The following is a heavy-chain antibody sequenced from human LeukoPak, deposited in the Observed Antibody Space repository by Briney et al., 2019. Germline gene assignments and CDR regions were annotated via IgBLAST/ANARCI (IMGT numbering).Heavy chain of an antibody. J-gene: IGHJ5*02. Sequence: GGSLKLCCAAPGLTFSGSAIHSVRQSSGRGQGWVGQLNQKHRGDATATEYAASVKGRFTIAREDSINTAYLQMKSLKTEDTALYYCTRDSGTYDWFDPWGKGTLVSVSS. D-gene: IGHD1-26*01. CDR3: TRDSGTYDWFDP. CDR1: GLTFSGSA. CDR2: LNQKHRGDAT. V-gene: IGHV3-73*01.